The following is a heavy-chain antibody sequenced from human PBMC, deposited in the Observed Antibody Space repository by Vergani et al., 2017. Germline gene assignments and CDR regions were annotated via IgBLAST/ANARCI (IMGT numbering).Heavy chain of an antibody. CDR1: GYSFTSYW. Sequence: EVQLVQSGAEVKKPGESLRISCKGSGYSFTSYWISWVRQMPGKGLEWMGRIDPIDSSTNYSPSFQGHVTISADKSISTAYLQWSSLKASDTAMYYCARSRTAYYDSSGHVDYWGQGTLVTVSS. V-gene: IGHV5-10-1*03. J-gene: IGHJ4*02. CDR3: ARSRTAYYDSSGHVDY. CDR2: IDPIDSST. D-gene: IGHD3-22*01.